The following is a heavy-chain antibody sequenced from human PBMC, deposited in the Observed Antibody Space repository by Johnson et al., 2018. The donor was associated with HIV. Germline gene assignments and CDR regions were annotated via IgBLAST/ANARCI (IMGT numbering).Heavy chain of an antibody. D-gene: IGHD4-17*01. J-gene: IGHJ3*02. CDR2: IYSGGST. CDR1: GFTVSSNY. CDR3: VKEGTTVTTFLVYHI. V-gene: IGHV3-66*01. Sequence: VQLVESGGGLVQPGGSLRLSCAASGFTVSSNYMSWVRQAPGKGLEWVSVIYSGGSTYYADSVKGRFTISRDNSRNTLDLQMSSLRPADTAVYHCVKEGTTVTTFLVYHIWGQGTRVTVSS.